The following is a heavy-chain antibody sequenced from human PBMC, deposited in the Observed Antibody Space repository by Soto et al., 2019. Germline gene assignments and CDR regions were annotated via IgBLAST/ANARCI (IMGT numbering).Heavy chain of an antibody. D-gene: IGHD3-22*01. CDR2: INPCDGNR. CDR1: GYTFTSYA. Sequence: ASVKVSCKASGYTFTSYAMHWVRQAPGQRLEWMGWINPCDGNRKYSQKFEDRVTMTTATSTNTVFLELRSLKSDDTAIYYCARDRLRGYDSSGFYSWGQGTMVTVSS. V-gene: IGHV1-3*01. J-gene: IGHJ4*02. CDR3: ARDRLRGYDSSGFYS.